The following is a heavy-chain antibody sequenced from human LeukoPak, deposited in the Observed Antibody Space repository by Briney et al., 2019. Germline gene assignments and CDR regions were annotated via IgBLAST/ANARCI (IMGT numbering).Heavy chain of an antibody. Sequence: GGSLRLSCAASGFTFSRYAMHWVRQPPGKGLEYVSAITNNGRSTYYADSVKGRFTISRDNSKNTLYLQMSSLRAEDTAVYYCASTYSYDSSGYYLFDYWGQGTLVTVPS. CDR3: ASTYSYDSSGYYLFDY. V-gene: IGHV3-64D*06. J-gene: IGHJ4*02. CDR1: GFTFSRYA. CDR2: ITNNGRST. D-gene: IGHD3-22*01.